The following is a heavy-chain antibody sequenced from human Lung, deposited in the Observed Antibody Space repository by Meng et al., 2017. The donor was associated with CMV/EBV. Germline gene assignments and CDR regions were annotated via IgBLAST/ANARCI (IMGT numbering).Heavy chain of an antibody. CDR2: MLYGGST. V-gene: IGHV4-39*07. Sequence: GSXRLXCTVSRGSISSSSHYWGWVRQAPGKGLEWIGSMLYGGSTLYNPSLKSRVSISIDVSKNQFSLSLSAMTAADTAVYYCARVWGGDNWFDPWGQGXLVTVSS. CDR3: ARVWGGDNWFDP. D-gene: IGHD3-16*01. CDR1: RGSISSSSHY. J-gene: IGHJ5*02.